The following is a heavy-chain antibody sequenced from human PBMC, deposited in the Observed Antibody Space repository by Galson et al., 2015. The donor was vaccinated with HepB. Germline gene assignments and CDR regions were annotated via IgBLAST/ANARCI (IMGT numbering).Heavy chain of an antibody. CDR3: AKGPSLDY. Sequence: SLRLSCAASGFTFSSYAMSWVRQAPGTGREWVSAISGSGGSTYYADPVKGRLTISRDNSKNQLYLQMNSLSAEDTAVYYCAKGPSLDYWGQGTLVTVSS. CDR1: GFTFSSYA. J-gene: IGHJ4*02. V-gene: IGHV3-23*01. CDR2: ISGSGGST.